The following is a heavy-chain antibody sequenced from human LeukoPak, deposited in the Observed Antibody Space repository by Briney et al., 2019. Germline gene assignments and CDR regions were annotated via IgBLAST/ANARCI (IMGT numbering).Heavy chain of an antibody. J-gene: IGHJ6*02. CDR1: GFTFSSYG. Sequence: GGSLRLSCAASGFTFSSYGMHWVRQAPGKGLEWVAVIWYDGSNKYYADSVKGRFTISRDNSKNTLYLQMNSLRAEDTAVYYCARDAVGATILYYYYGMDVWGQGITVTVSS. V-gene: IGHV3-33*01. CDR2: IWYDGSNK. D-gene: IGHD1-26*01. CDR3: ARDAVGATILYYYYGMDV.